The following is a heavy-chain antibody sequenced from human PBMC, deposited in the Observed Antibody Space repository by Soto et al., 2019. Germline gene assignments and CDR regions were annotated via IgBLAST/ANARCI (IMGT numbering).Heavy chain of an antibody. D-gene: IGHD3-22*01. J-gene: IGHJ4*02. CDR2: IIPIFGTA. CDR3: ARVGYYDGSGFSVY. V-gene: IGHV1-69*13. CDR1: GGTFSSYA. Sequence: GASVKLSCKASGGTFSSYAISWVRQAPGQGLEWMGGIIPIFGTANYAQKFQGRVTITADESTSTAYMELSSLRSEDTAVFFCARVGYYDGSGFSVYWGQGTLVTVSS.